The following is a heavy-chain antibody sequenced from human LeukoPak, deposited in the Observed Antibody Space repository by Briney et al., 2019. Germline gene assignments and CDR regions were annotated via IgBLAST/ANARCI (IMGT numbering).Heavy chain of an antibody. Sequence: GGSLRLSCAASGFTFSSYSMNWVRQAPGKGLEWVGNIDERGSGKWYVDSVKGRFTMSRDNAKNSLFLEMNSLRVEDTAVYYCARDRGDGYNYRSPFDSWGQGTLVTVSS. CDR3: ARDRGDGYNYRSPFDS. D-gene: IGHD5-24*01. J-gene: IGHJ4*02. CDR1: GFTFSSYS. V-gene: IGHV3-7*01. CDR2: IDERGSGK.